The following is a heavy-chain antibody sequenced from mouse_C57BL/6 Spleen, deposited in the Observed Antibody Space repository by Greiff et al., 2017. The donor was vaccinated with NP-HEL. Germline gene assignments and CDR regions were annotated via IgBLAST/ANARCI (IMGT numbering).Heavy chain of an antibody. V-gene: IGHV1-20*01. CDR3: AREDNCYGSGYFDY. D-gene: IGHD1-1*01. Sequence: VQLQQSGPELVKPGDSVKISCKASGYSFTGYFMNWVMQSHGKSLEWIGRINPYNGDTFYNQKFKGKATLTVDKSSSTAHMELRSLTSEDSAVYYCAREDNCYGSGYFDYWGQGTTLTVSS. CDR2: INPYNGDT. CDR1: GYSFTGYF. J-gene: IGHJ2*01.